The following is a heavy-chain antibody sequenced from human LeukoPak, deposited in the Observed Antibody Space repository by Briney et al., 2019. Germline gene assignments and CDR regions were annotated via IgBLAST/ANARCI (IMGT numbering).Heavy chain of an antibody. J-gene: IGHJ4*02. CDR2: IIPIFGTA. CDR1: GGTFSSYA. CDR3: ARDGVGATQFDY. V-gene: IGHV1-69*05. Sequence: ASVKVSCKASGGTFSSYAISWVRQAPGQGLEWMGRIIPIFGTANYAQKFQGRVTITTDESTSTAYMELSSLRSEDTAVYYCARDGVGATQFDYWGQGTLVTVSS. D-gene: IGHD1-26*01.